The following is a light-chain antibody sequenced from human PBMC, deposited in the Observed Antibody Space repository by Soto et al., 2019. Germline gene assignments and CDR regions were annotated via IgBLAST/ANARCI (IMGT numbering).Light chain of an antibody. J-gene: IGKJ5*01. CDR1: QSVSSN. V-gene: IGKV3-15*01. CDR3: QQYNNWPPT. CDR2: GAS. Sequence: EIVMTQSPATLSVSPGERATLSCRASQSVSSNLAWYQQKPGQAPRLLIYGASTRATGIPARFSGSRSGTEFALTVSRLQSEDFAVYYCQQYNNWPPTFGQGTRLEIK.